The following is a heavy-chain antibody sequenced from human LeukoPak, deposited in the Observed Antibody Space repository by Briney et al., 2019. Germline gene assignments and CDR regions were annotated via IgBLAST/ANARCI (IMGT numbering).Heavy chain of an antibody. D-gene: IGHD3-10*01. CDR2: IYTSGST. Sequence: SETLSLTCTVSGGSISSGSYYWSWIRQPAGKGLEWIGRIYTSGSTNYNPSLKSRVTISVDTSKNQFSLKLSSVTAADTAVYYCARLVVRGVIITYNWFDPWGQGTLVTVSS. CDR3: ARLVVRGVIITYNWFDP. J-gene: IGHJ5*02. V-gene: IGHV4-61*02. CDR1: GGSISSGSYY.